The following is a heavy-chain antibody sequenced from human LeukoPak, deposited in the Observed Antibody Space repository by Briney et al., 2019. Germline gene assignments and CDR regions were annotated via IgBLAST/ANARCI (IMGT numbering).Heavy chain of an antibody. V-gene: IGHV4-39*07. D-gene: IGHD6-13*01. Sequence: SETLSLTCTVSGGSISSSSYYWGWIRQPPGKGLEWIGNIYYSGSTYYNPSLKSRVTISLDKSKSQFSLKLSSVTAADTAVYYCASERLAAAGMPFDSWGQGTLVTVSS. CDR3: ASERLAAAGMPFDS. J-gene: IGHJ4*02. CDR2: IYYSGST. CDR1: GGSISSSSYY.